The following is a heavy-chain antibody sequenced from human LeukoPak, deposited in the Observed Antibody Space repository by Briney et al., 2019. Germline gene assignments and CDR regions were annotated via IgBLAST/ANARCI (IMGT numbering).Heavy chain of an antibody. CDR1: VGSISSGDYY. J-gene: IGHJ4*02. CDR3: ARARREMATLIFDY. V-gene: IGHV4-30-4*02. Sequence: SDTLSLTCTVSVGSISSGDYYWSWVRQPPGTGLEWIGYIYYSGSTHHNPSLKSRVTISVDTSKNQFSLKLSSVTAAATAVYYCARARREMATLIFDYWGQGTLVTVSS. D-gene: IGHD5-24*01. CDR2: IYYSGST.